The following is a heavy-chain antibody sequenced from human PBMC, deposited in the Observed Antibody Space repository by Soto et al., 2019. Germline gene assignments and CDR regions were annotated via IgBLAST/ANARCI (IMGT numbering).Heavy chain of an antibody. CDR1: GFSLSTSGVG. CDR2: IYWDDDK. CDR3: AHMTTVTTSWYYYGMDV. Sequence: QITLKESGPTLVKPTQTLTLTCTFSGFSLSTSGVGVGWIRQPPGKALEWLALIYWDDDKRYSPSLKSRLTITQDTSKNQVVLTMTNMDPVDTATYYCAHMTTVTTSWYYYGMDVWGQGTTVTVSS. D-gene: IGHD4-17*01. V-gene: IGHV2-5*02. J-gene: IGHJ6*02.